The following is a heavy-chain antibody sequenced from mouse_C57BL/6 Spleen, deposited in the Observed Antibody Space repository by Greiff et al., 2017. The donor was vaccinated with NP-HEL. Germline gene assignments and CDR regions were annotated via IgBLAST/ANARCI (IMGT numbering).Heavy chain of an antibody. CDR2: ISSGSSTI. CDR1: GFTFSDYG. V-gene: IGHV5-17*01. Sequence: EVKVEESGGGLVKPGGSLKLSCAASGFTFSDYGMHWVRQAPEKGLEWVAYISSGSSTIYYADTVKGRFTISRDNAKNTLFLQMTSLRSEDTAMYYCARPSGTWYFDVWGTGTTVTVSS. D-gene: IGHD4-1*01. J-gene: IGHJ1*03. CDR3: ARPSGTWYFDV.